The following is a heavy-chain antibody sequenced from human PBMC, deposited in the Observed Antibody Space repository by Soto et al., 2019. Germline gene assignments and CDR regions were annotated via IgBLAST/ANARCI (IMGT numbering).Heavy chain of an antibody. D-gene: IGHD6-19*01. CDR2: IYWNDDK. CDR3: AHRPSGGYLFGY. J-gene: IGHJ4*02. V-gene: IGHV2-5*01. Sequence: PTQALPLPGAFTRLSLSTSGLGVGWIRQPPGKALEWIALIYWNDDKRYSPSLKARPTITKVTSKNQVDLTMTNRDPVDTATYYGAHRPSGGYLFGYWGQGNLVTVSS. CDR1: RLSLSTSGLG.